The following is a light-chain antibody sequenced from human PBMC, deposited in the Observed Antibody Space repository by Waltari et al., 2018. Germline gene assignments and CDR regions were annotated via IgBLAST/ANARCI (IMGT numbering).Light chain of an antibody. CDR3: AVWDDSLGGV. J-gene: IGLJ3*02. CDR1: NSNIGGNS. Sequence: QSVLTQPPSVSGTPGQRVTISCSGSNSNIGGNSVNWYQQLPGKAPKLLIYNDNQGPSGVPDRFSAAKSGTSASLAITGLQSEEEADYYCAVWDDSLGGVFGGGTKLTVL. CDR2: NDN. V-gene: IGLV1-44*01.